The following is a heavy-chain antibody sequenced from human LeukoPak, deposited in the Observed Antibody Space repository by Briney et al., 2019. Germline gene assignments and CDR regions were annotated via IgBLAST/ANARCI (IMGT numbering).Heavy chain of an antibody. Sequence: PSETLSLTCAVYGGSFSGYYWSWIRQPPAKGLEWIGEINHSGSTNYNPSLKSRVTISVDTSKNQFSLKLSSVTAADTAVYYCARGRQAYYYGSGSYNYWGQGTLVTVSS. D-gene: IGHD3-10*01. V-gene: IGHV4-34*01. CDR1: GGSFSGYY. CDR2: INHSGST. J-gene: IGHJ4*02. CDR3: ARGRQAYYYGSGSYNY.